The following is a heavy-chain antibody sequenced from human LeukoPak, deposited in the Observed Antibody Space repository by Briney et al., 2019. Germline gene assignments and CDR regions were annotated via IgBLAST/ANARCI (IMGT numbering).Heavy chain of an antibody. CDR2: INPNSGGT. CDR1: GYTFTGYY. J-gene: IGHJ6*02. D-gene: IGHD3-3*01. Sequence: GASVKVSCKASGYTFTGYYMHWVRQAPGQGLEWMGWINPNSGGTNYAQKFQGGVTMTRDTSISTAYMELSRLRSDDTAVYYCARANYDFWSGSLDVWGQGTTVTVSS. V-gene: IGHV1-2*02. CDR3: ARANYDFWSGSLDV.